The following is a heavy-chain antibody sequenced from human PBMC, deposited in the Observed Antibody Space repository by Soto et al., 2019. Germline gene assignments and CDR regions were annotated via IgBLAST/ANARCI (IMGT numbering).Heavy chain of an antibody. D-gene: IGHD2-8*01. CDR3: ARPPYPGCINAVCYPLGY. CDR2: INPSGGST. Sequence: QVQLVQSGAEVKKPGASVKISCKASGYTFTSYYMHWVRQAPGQGLEWMGIINPSGGSTNYAQKLQGRVAMTRETSTSTVYMELNSLRSEDTAVYYCARPPYPGCINAVCYPLGYWGQGTLVTVSS. CDR1: GYTFTSYY. V-gene: IGHV1-46*01. J-gene: IGHJ4*02.